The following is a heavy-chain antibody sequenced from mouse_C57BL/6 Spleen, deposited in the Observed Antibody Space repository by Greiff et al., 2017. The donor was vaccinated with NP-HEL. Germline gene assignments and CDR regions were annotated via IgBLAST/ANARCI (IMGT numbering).Heavy chain of an antibody. D-gene: IGHD3-3*01. J-gene: IGHJ2*01. CDR2: INPSSGYT. CDR1: GYTFTSYW. CDR3: ARETAGWGRYFDY. Sequence: VQLVESGAELAKPGASVKLSCKASGYTFTSYWMHWVKQRPGQGLEWIGYINPSSGYTKYNQKFKDKATLTADKSSSTAYMQLSSLTYEDSAVYYCARETAGWGRYFDYWGQGTTLTVSS. V-gene: IGHV1-7*01.